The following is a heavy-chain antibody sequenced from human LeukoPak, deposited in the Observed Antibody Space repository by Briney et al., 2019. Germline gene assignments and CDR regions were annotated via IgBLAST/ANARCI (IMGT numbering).Heavy chain of an antibody. D-gene: IGHD3-22*01. CDR1: GYTFTSYG. J-gene: IGHJ5*02. Sequence: ASVKVSCKASGYTFTSYGISWVRQAPGQGLEWMGWISAYNGNTNYAQKLQGRVTMTTDTSTSTAYMELRSLRSDDTAVYYCARDRPYYYDSSGCDGVVDPWGQGTLVTVSS. CDR3: ARDRPYYYDSSGCDGVVDP. V-gene: IGHV1-18*01. CDR2: ISAYNGNT.